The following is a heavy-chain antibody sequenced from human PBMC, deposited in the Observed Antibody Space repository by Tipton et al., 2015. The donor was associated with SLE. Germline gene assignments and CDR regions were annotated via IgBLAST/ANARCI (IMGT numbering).Heavy chain of an antibody. CDR1: GDSISSSSYY. CDR3: ARWASSSCEAFDY. V-gene: IGHV4-39*07. J-gene: IGHJ4*02. CDR2: IYYSGST. D-gene: IGHD6-13*01. Sequence: TLSLTCTVSGDSISSSSYYWGWIRQPPGKGLEWIGSIYYSGSTYYNPSLKSRVTISVDTSKNQFSLKLSSVTAADTAVYYCARWASSSCEAFDYWGQGTLVTVSS.